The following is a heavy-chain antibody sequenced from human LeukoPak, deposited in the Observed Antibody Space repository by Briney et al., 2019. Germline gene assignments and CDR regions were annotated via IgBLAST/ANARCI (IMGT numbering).Heavy chain of an antibody. Sequence: GGSLRLSCAASGFTFNNSSLSWVRQAPGKGLECLSLISGDGDNTYYADSVKGLFTISRDISKNTLYLQMNSLRVEDTAVYYCAKGPKLGDGFHCDHWGQGTLVTVSS. J-gene: IGHJ4*02. CDR1: GFTFNNSS. CDR2: ISGDGDNT. V-gene: IGHV3-23*01. CDR3: AKGPKLGDGFHCDH. D-gene: IGHD5-24*01.